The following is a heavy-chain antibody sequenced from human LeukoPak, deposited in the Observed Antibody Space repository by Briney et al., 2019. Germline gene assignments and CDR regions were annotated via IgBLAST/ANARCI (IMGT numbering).Heavy chain of an antibody. D-gene: IGHD5-24*01. J-gene: IGHJ4*02. CDR1: GGSFSGYY. CDR3: AKSGYNRFDY. CDR2: ISGSDSST. V-gene: IGHV3-23*01. Sequence: ETLSLTCAVYGGSFSGYYWSWVRQAPGKGLEWVSTISGSDSSTYYADSVKGRFTISRDNSKNTLYLQMNSLRADDTAVYYCAKSGYNRFDYWGQGTLVTVSS.